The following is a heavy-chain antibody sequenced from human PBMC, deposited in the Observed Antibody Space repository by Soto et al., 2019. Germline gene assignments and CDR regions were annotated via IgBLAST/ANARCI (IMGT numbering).Heavy chain of an antibody. D-gene: IGHD3-10*01. Sequence: GASVKVSCKASGYTFTSYAMHWVRQAPGQRLEWMGWINAGNGNTKYSQKFQGRVTITRDTSASTAYMELSSLRSEDTAVYYCASSYGSGSYYNPYYYYGMDVWGQGTTVTVSS. CDR1: GYTFTSYA. CDR2: INAGNGNT. CDR3: ASSYGSGSYYNPYYYYGMDV. V-gene: IGHV1-3*01. J-gene: IGHJ6*02.